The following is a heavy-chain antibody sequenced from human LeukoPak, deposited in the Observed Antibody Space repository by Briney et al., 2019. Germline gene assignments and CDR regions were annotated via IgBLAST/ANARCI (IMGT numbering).Heavy chain of an antibody. D-gene: IGHD2-15*01. Sequence: SETLSLTCAVYGGSFSGYYWCWIRQPPGKGLEWIGEINHSGSTNYNPSLKSRVTISVDTSKNQFSLKLSSVTAADTAVYYCATYQLLRYYFDYWGQGTLVIVSS. J-gene: IGHJ4*02. CDR2: INHSGST. CDR1: GGSFSGYY. V-gene: IGHV4-34*01. CDR3: ATYQLLRYYFDY.